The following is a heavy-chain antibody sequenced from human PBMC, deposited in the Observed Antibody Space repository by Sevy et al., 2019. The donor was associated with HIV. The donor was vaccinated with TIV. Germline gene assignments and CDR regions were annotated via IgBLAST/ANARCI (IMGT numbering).Heavy chain of an antibody. J-gene: IGHJ4*02. V-gene: IGHV3-30*03. CDR2: VSSDGTNT. D-gene: IGHD3-3*01. CDR3: ARDFTIFGVVSGIDY. Sequence: GGSLRLSCGASGFDFREYAMHWVRQAPGKGLEWVAAVSSDGTNTYYVDSVKGRFTISRANAKSSLYLQMNSLRVEDTAIYYCARDFTIFGVVSGIDYWGQGNLVTVSS. CDR1: GFDFREYA.